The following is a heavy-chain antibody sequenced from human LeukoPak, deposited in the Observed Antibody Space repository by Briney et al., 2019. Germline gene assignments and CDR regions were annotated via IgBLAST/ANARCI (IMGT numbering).Heavy chain of an antibody. J-gene: IGHJ4*02. V-gene: IGHV4-34*01. CDR1: GGSFNNYY. CDR3: ARGLAARRDFDY. Sequence: SETLSLTCAVYGGSFNNYYLNWIRQPPAKGLEWIGEINHSGITNYNPSLKSRVTMSVTTSKNQFSLKLNSVTAADTALYYCARGLAARRDFDYWGQGTLVTVSS. D-gene: IGHD6-6*01. CDR2: INHSGIT.